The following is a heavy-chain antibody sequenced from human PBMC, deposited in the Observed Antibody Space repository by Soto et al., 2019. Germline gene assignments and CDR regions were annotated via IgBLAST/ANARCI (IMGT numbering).Heavy chain of an antibody. CDR2: IIPIFGTA. Sequence: QVQLVQSGAEVKKPGSSVKVSCTASGGTFSSYAISWVRQAPGQGLEWMGGIIPIFGTANYAQKFQGRVTITADESTSTAYLELSSLRSEDTAVYYGAREGYYYGSGSLHSYKYGMDVWGQGTTVTVSS. CDR1: GGTFSSYA. V-gene: IGHV1-69*01. J-gene: IGHJ6*02. CDR3: AREGYYYGSGSLHSYKYGMDV. D-gene: IGHD3-10*01.